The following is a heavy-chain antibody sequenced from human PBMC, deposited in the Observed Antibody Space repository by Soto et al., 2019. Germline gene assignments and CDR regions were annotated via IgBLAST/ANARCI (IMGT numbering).Heavy chain of an antibody. CDR1: GGSISSYY. Sequence: SETLSLTCTVSGGSISSYYWSWIRQPPGKGLEWIGYIYYSGSTNYNPSLKSRVTISVDTSKNQFSLKLSSVTAADTAVYYCARESTSFDNWFDPWGQGTLVTVS. V-gene: IGHV4-59*01. D-gene: IGHD2-2*01. J-gene: IGHJ5*02. CDR3: ARESTSFDNWFDP. CDR2: IYYSGST.